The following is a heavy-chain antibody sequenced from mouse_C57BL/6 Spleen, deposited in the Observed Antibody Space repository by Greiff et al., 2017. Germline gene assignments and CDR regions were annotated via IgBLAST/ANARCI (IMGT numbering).Heavy chain of an antibody. V-gene: IGHV5-17*01. CDR2: ISSGSSTI. Sequence: EVKLMESGGGLVKPGGSLKLSCAASGFTFSDYGMHWVRQAPEKGLEWVAYISSGSSTIYYADTVKGRFTISRDNAKNTLFLQMTSLRSEDTAMYYCAMDYYGSSPYYAMDYWGQGTSVTVSS. D-gene: IGHD1-1*01. CDR1: GFTFSDYG. CDR3: AMDYYGSSPYYAMDY. J-gene: IGHJ4*01.